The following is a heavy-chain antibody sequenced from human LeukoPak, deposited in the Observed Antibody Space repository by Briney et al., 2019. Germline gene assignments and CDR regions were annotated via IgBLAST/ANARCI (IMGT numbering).Heavy chain of an antibody. V-gene: IGHV1-18*01. D-gene: IGHD5-24*01. CDR1: GYSFSSYG. CDR2: ISAYNGNT. Sequence: ASGTVSCKASGYSFSSYGISWVRQAPGQGREYMGWISAYNGNTNFGQNVQGRVTMTTDTSTSTAYMELKHLRSDDTAVYYCARGGYKDADWDFDYWGQGTLVTVSS. CDR3: ARGGYKDADWDFDY. J-gene: IGHJ4*02.